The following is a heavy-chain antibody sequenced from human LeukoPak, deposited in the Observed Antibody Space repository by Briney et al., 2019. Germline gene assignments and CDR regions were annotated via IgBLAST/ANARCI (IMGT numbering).Heavy chain of an antibody. CDR1: GFTVSSNY. Sequence: GGSLRLSCAASGFTVSSNYMTWVRQAPGKGLEWVSVIYSGGRIYYADPVKGRFTISGDNSKNTLYLQMNSLRAEDTAVYYCARGGGHFYDSSGYFYTPDAFDIWGPGTVVTVSS. D-gene: IGHD3-22*01. V-gene: IGHV3-66*01. J-gene: IGHJ3*02. CDR3: ARGGGHFYDSSGYFYTPDAFDI. CDR2: IYSGGRI.